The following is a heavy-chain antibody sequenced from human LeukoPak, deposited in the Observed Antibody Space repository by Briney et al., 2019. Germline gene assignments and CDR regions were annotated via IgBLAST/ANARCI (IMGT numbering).Heavy chain of an antibody. CDR3: ARDLAFEGVYYYDSSGPSDY. Sequence: GGSLRLSCAASGFTFSSYSMNWVRQAPGKGLEWVSSISSSSSYIYYADSVKGRLTISRDNAKNSLYLQMNSLRAEDTAVYYCARDLAFEGVYYYDSSGPSDYWGQGTLVTVSS. CDR1: GFTFSSYS. V-gene: IGHV3-21*01. J-gene: IGHJ4*02. D-gene: IGHD3-22*01. CDR2: ISSSSSYI.